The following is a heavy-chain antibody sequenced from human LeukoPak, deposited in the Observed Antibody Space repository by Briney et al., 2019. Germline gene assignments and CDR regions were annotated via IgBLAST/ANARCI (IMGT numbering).Heavy chain of an antibody. CDR2: ISGDGSMT. J-gene: IGHJ4*02. CDR3: ARYSSSSGGASHYFDY. CDR1: GGSISSSSYY. Sequence: ETLSLTCTVSGGSISSSSYYWGWIRQPPGKGLEWVSRISGDGSMTNYADSVKGRFTISRDNAKNTVYLQMNSLRAEDTAVYYCARYSSSSGGASHYFDYWGQGTLVTVSS. D-gene: IGHD6-6*01. V-gene: IGHV3-74*01.